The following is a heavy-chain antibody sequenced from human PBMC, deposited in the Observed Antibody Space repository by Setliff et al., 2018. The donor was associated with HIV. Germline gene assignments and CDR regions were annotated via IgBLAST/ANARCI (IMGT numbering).Heavy chain of an antibody. Sequence: SVKVSCKASGGTFSSYAISWVRQAPGQGLEWMGGIIPILGIANYAQRFQGRVTITADKSTSTAYMELSSLRSEDTAVYYCARGDNYYGSGSGAFDIWGQGTMVTVSS. CDR2: IIPILGIA. CDR1: GGTFSSYA. CDR3: ARGDNYYGSGSGAFDI. V-gene: IGHV1-69*10. J-gene: IGHJ3*02. D-gene: IGHD3-10*01.